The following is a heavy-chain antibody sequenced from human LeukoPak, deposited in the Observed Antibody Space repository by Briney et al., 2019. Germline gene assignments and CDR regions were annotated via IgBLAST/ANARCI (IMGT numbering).Heavy chain of an antibody. D-gene: IGHD3-3*01. CDR1: GFSFSSYA. J-gene: IGHJ4*02. CDR3: ARDLYADFWSDSVFDY. CDR2: ISGSGGTT. Sequence: GGSLRLSCEASGFSFSSYATNWVRQAPGKGLEWVSGISGSGGTTYYAGSVKGRFTMSRDISKNTLYLQMSSLRAGDTAVYYCARDLYADFWSDSVFDYWGRGTLVTVSS. V-gene: IGHV3-23*01.